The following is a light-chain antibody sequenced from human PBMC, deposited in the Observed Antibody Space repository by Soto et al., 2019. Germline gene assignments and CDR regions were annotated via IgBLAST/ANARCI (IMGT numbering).Light chain of an antibody. V-gene: IGLV2-11*01. CDR2: DVN. CDR1: SSDVGAYNY. CDR3: CSYAGSYTWV. J-gene: IGLJ3*02. Sequence: QAVLTQPRSVSGSPGQSVTISCTGTSSDVGAYNYVSWYQHHPGKAPKLMIYDVNERPSGVPDRFSGSKSGNTASLSISGLQAEDEADYHCCSYAGSYTWVFGGGTKVTVL.